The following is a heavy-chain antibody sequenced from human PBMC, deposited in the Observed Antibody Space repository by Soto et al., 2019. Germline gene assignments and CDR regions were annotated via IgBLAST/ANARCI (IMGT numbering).Heavy chain of an antibody. V-gene: IGHV3-21*01. CDR3: AREVQRVVRREYDY. CDR2: ISSSGSM. D-gene: IGHD1-1*01. J-gene: IGHJ4*02. Sequence: GGSLRLSCAVSGFTFSSCTMNWVRQAPGKGLEWVSSISSSGSMYYADSVKGRFTISRDNAKNSLYLQMNSLRAEDTAVYYCAREVQRVVRREYDYCGQGTLVTVSS. CDR1: GFTFSSCT.